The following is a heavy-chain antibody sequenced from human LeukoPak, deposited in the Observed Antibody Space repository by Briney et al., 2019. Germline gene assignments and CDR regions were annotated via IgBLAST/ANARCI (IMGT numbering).Heavy chain of an antibody. V-gene: IGHV3-21*01. J-gene: IGHJ3*02. CDR3: ARELLNNDAFDI. CDR1: GFTFSSHT. CDR2: ISSGSNTI. D-gene: IGHD3-10*01. Sequence: GGSLRLSCAASGFTFSSHTMNWVRQAPGKGLEWVSSISSGSNTIFYADSVKGRFTISRDNAKNSLYLQMNSLRAEDTAVYYCARELLNNDAFDIWGQGTMVTVSS.